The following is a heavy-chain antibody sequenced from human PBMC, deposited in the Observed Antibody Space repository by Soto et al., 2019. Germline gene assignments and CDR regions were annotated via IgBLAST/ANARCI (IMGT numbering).Heavy chain of an antibody. V-gene: IGHV1-3*05. J-gene: IGHJ4*02. CDR3: ARGLPLAADY. CDR2: INAGNGNR. Sequence: QVQLVQSGAEEKKPGASVKVSCKASGYTFTSYAMHWVRQAPRQRLEWMGWINAGNGNRKYSQKFQGRVTITRDTSASTAYMELSSLRSEDTAVYYCARGLPLAADYWGQGTLVTVSS. CDR1: GYTFTSYA.